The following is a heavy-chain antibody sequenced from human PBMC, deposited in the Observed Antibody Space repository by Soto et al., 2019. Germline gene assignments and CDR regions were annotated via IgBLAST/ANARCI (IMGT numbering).Heavy chain of an antibody. V-gene: IGHV4-4*07. CDR1: GGSISSYY. J-gene: IGHJ6*02. CDR3: ARQVHEYKQWRYHNYGMDV. Sequence: PSETLSLTCTVSGGSISSYYWSWIRQPAGKGLEWIGRIYTSGSTNYNSSLKSRVTIYVDTSKNQFSLKLSSVTAADTAVYYCARQVHEYKQWRYHNYGMDVWGQGTTVTVSS. D-gene: IGHD6-19*01. CDR2: IYTSGST.